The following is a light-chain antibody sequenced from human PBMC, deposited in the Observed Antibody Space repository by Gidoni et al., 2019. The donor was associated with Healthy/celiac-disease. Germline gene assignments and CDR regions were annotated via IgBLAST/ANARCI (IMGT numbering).Light chain of an antibody. Sequence: QSALTQPPSVSGSPGPSITISCTGTSSDVGGYNYVSCYQQHPGKAPKLMIYDVSNRPSGVSNRFSGSKSGNTASLTISGLQAEDEADYYCSSYTSSSIWVFGGGTKLTVL. V-gene: IGLV2-14*01. CDR3: SSYTSSSIWV. J-gene: IGLJ3*02. CDR2: DVS. CDR1: SSDVGGYNY.